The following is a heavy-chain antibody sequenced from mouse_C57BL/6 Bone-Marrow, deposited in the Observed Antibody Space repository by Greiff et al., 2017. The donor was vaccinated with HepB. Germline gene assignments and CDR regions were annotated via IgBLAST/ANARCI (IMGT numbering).Heavy chain of an antibody. CDR2: ISNGGGST. Sequence: EVQGVESGGGLVQPGGSLKLSCAASGFTFSDYYMYWVRQTPEKRLEWVAYISNGGGSTYYPDTVKGRFTISRDNAKNTLYLQMSRLKSEDTAMYYCARRRYYGNSWFAYWGQGTLVTVSA. CDR1: GFTFSDYY. V-gene: IGHV5-12*01. CDR3: ARRRYYGNSWFAY. D-gene: IGHD2-1*01. J-gene: IGHJ3*01.